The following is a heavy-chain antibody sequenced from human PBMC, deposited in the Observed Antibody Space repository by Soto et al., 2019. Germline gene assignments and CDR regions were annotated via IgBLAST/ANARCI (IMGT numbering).Heavy chain of an antibody. CDR2: IYDSGST. CDR3: ARQDGYCSSTSCYSRATSWFGP. Sequence: KTSETLSLTCTVSGDSISSSSYYWGWIRQPPGKGLEWIGSIYDSGSTYYNPSLKSRVTISVDTSKNQFSLKLSSVTAADTAVYYCARQDGYCSSTSCYSRATSWFGPWGQGTLVTVSS. D-gene: IGHD2-2*03. V-gene: IGHV4-39*01. J-gene: IGHJ5*02. CDR1: GDSISSSSYY.